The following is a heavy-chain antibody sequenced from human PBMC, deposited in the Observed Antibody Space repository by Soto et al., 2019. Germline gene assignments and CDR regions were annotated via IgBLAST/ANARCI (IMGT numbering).Heavy chain of an antibody. D-gene: IGHD5-18*01. CDR2: IGGYKGNR. CDR1: GYTFTNYG. J-gene: IGHJ4*02. V-gene: IGHV1-18*01. CDR3: APHTLDTGMPSGY. Sequence: QVQLVQSGAEVREPGASVKVSCKASGYTFTNYGVSWVRQAPGQGLEWMGWIGGYKGNRNYAQQLQGRVTLTTDTSTSTAYMELRSLRSADTAVYYCAPHTLDTGMPSGYWGQGTLVTVSS.